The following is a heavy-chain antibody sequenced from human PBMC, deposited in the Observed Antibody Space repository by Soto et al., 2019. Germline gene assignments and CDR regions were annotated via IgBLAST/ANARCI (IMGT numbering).Heavy chain of an antibody. CDR1: GYTFTSYG. D-gene: IGHD6-6*01. J-gene: IGHJ6*02. CDR3: AQMSSSSAYYYYGMDV. V-gene: IGHV1-18*04. Sequence: GASEKVSCKASGYTFTSYGMSWVRQAPGQGLEWMGWVSAYNGNTNYAQKLQGTVTMTTDTSTSTAYMELRCLRSDDTAVYYRAQMSSSSAYYYYGMDVWGQGTTVTVSS. CDR2: VSAYNGNT.